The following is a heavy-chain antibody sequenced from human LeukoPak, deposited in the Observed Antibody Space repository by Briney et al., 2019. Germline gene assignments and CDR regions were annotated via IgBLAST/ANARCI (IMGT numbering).Heavy chain of an antibody. V-gene: IGHV4-34*01. CDR3: ARGGDPGITRTTTHFDY. CDR1: GGSFSGYY. CDR2: INHSGST. J-gene: IGHJ4*02. Sequence: SETLSLTCAVYGGSFSGYYWSWIRQPPGKGLEWIGEINHSGSTNYNPSLKSRVTISVDTSKNQFSLRLSSVTAADTAVYYCARGGDPGITRTTTHFDYWGQGTLVTVSS. D-gene: IGHD1-7*01.